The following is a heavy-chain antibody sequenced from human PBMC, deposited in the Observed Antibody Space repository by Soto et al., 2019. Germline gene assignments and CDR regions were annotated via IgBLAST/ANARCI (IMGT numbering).Heavy chain of an antibody. J-gene: IGHJ4*02. CDR1: GGSISSGDYY. D-gene: IGHD6-6*01. Sequence: QVQLQESGPGLVKPSQTLSLTCTVSGGSISSGDYYWSWIRQPPGKGLEWIGYIYYNGSTYYNPSLKSRVTISVDTSKNQFSLKLSSVTAADTAVYYCARGRLAGSSSANHFDYWGQGTLVTVSS. V-gene: IGHV4-30-4*01. CDR2: IYYNGST. CDR3: ARGRLAGSSSANHFDY.